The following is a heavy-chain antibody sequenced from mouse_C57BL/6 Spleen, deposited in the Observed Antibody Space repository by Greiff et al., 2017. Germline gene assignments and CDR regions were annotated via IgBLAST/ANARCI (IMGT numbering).Heavy chain of an antibody. CDR1: GYAFSSYW. V-gene: IGHV1-80*01. J-gene: IGHJ2*01. D-gene: IGHD1-1*01. CDR2: IYPGDGDT. Sequence: QVQLKESGAALVKPGASVKISCKASGYAFSSYWMNWVKQRPGKGLEWIGQIYPGDGDTNSNGKFKGKATLTADKSSSTAYMQLSSLTSEDSAVYFCARRDYVDYFDYWGQGTTLTVSS. CDR3: ARRDYVDYFDY.